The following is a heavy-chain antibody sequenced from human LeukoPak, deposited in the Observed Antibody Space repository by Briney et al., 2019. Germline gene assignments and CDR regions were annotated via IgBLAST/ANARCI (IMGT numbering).Heavy chain of an antibody. V-gene: IGHV4-4*07. CDR2: IYTSGST. CDR1: GGSVSSYY. CDR3: AREGPYYYYYMDV. Sequence: PSETLSLTCTVSGGSVSSYYWSWIRQPAGKGLEWIGRIYTSGSTNYNPSLKSRVTISVDTSKNQFSLKLSSVTAADTAVYYCAREGPYYYYYMDVWGKGTTVTVSS. J-gene: IGHJ6*03.